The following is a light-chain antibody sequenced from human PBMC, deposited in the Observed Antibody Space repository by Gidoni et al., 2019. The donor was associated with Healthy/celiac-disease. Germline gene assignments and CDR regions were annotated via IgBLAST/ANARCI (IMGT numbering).Light chain of an antibody. V-gene: IGLV2-14*01. Sequence: QSALTQPASVSGSPGQSITISCTGTSSDVGGYNYVSWYQQHPGKAPKLMIYEVSDRPSGVSKRFSGSKSGNTASLTISGLQAEDEADYYCSSYTSSSRVFGGGTKLT. CDR1: SSDVGGYNY. CDR3: SSYTSSSRV. CDR2: EVS. J-gene: IGLJ2*01.